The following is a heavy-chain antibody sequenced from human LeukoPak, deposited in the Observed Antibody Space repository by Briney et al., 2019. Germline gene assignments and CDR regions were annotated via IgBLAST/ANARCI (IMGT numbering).Heavy chain of an antibody. CDR3: ARAWGYYDSSGYYNGLDY. J-gene: IGHJ4*02. CDR2: ISSSSSTI. D-gene: IGHD3-22*01. V-gene: IGHV3-11*04. CDR1: GFTFSDYY. Sequence: GGSLRLSCAASGFTFSDYYMSWIRQAPGKGLEWVSYISSSSSTIYYADSVKGRFTISRDNAKNSLYLQMNSLRDEDTAVYYCARAWGYYDSSGYYNGLDYWGQGTLVTVSS.